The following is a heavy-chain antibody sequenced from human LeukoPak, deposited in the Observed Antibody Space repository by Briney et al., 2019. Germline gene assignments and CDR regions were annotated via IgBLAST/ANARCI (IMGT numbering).Heavy chain of an antibody. V-gene: IGHV3-48*01. CDR2: ITSSSSTI. CDR1: GFIFSSYS. J-gene: IGHJ4*02. Sequence: QSGGSLRLSCAASGFIFSSYSMNWVRQAPGKGLEWVSYITSSSSTIYYADSVKGRFTISSDNAKNSLYLQMNSLRAEDTAVYYCARDPRGYCSGGSCHKPYYFDYWGQGTLVTVSS. D-gene: IGHD2-15*01. CDR3: ARDPRGYCSGGSCHKPYYFDY.